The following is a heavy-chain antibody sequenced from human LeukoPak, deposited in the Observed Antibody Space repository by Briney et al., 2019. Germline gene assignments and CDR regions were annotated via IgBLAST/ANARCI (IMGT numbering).Heavy chain of an antibody. CDR1: GFTFTTYW. CDR3: ARPRRVTMIVGDPRDFDY. Sequence: GGSLRLSCAASGFTFTTYWMGWVRQAPGKGLEWVANIKQDGSEKYYVDSVKGRFTISRDNVKNSLYLQMNSLRAEDTAVYYCARPRRVTMIVGDPRDFDYWGQGTLVTVSS. D-gene: IGHD3-22*01. J-gene: IGHJ4*02. CDR2: IKQDGSEK. V-gene: IGHV3-7*01.